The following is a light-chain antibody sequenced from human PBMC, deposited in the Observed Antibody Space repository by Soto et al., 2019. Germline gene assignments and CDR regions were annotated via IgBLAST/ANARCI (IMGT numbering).Light chain of an antibody. Sequence: EIVLTQSPATLSLSPGERATLSCRASQSVSSYLAWYQQKPGQAPSLLIYDASNRATGLPARFSGSGSGTGVTLTISSLEPEDFAVYYCQQRSNWPRTFGQGTKVEIK. V-gene: IGKV3-11*01. J-gene: IGKJ1*01. CDR3: QQRSNWPRT. CDR1: QSVSSY. CDR2: DAS.